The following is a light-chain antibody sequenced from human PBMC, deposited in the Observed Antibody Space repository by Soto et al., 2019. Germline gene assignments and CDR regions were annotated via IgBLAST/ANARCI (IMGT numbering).Light chain of an antibody. Sequence: EIVMTQSPVTLSASPGESATLSCRASQSVDNNLAWYHQKPGQPPRLLIVGSFARATGIPARFSGSGSGSEFTLTISGLQSEDFAVYYCQQYNDRPPITFGQGTRLEIK. V-gene: IGKV3-15*01. CDR1: QSVDNN. CDR3: QQYNDRPPIT. J-gene: IGKJ5*01. CDR2: GSF.